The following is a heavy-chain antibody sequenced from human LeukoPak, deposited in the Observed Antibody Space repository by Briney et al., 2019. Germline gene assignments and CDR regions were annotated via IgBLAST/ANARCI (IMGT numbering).Heavy chain of an antibody. V-gene: IGHV1-8*03. CDR1: GCTFGNYD. CDR2: MNPNNGKR. D-gene: IGHD3-16*01. Sequence: ASVKVSCKASGCTFGNYDINWVRQATGPGLEWMGWMNPNNGKRGFAQKFQGRVAFSRNTSINTAYIELSSLRSEDTAVYFCARGVDYWGRDNYYYMDVWGKGTTVIVSS. CDR3: ARGVDYWGRDNYYYMDV. J-gene: IGHJ6*03.